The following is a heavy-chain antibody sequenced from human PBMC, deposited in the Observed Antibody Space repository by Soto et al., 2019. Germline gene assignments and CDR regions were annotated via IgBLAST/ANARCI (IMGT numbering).Heavy chain of an antibody. J-gene: IGHJ4*02. D-gene: IGHD3-3*01. CDR2: ISGSGGST. V-gene: IGHV3-23*01. CDR3: ARTWSGYSMGDY. CDR1: GFTFSSYT. Sequence: EVQLLESGGGLVQPGGSLRLSCAASGFTFSSYTMNWVRQAPGKGLEWVSAISGSGGSTYYADSVKGRFTISRDNSKNTLYLQMNSLRAEDTAVYYCARTWSGYSMGDYWGQGTLVTVSS.